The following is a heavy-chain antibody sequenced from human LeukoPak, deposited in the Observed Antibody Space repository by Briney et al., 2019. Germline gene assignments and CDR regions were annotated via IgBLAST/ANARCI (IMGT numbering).Heavy chain of an antibody. J-gene: IGHJ5*02. Sequence: SETLSLTCTVSGGSISSSSYYWGWIRQPPGKGLEWIGSIYYSGSTYYNPSLKSRVTISVDTSKNQFSLKLNSVTAADTAVYYCARVSVSVVRGVIIRYDWFDPWGQGTLVTVSS. V-gene: IGHV4-39*07. CDR1: GGSISSSSYY. CDR2: IYYSGST. CDR3: ARVSVSVVRGVIIRYDWFDP. D-gene: IGHD3-10*01.